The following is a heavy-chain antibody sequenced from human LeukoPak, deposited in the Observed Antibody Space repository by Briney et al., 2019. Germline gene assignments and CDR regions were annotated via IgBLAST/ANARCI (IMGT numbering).Heavy chain of an antibody. CDR2: IYYSGST. Sequence: SETLSLTCTVSGGSISSYYWSWIRQPPGKGLEWIGYIYYSGSTNYNPSLKSRVTISVDTSKNQFSLKLSSVTAADTAVYYYARRHDYGGIDYWGQGTLVTVSS. CDR1: GGSISSYY. J-gene: IGHJ4*02. CDR3: ARRHDYGGIDY. D-gene: IGHD4-23*01. V-gene: IGHV4-59*08.